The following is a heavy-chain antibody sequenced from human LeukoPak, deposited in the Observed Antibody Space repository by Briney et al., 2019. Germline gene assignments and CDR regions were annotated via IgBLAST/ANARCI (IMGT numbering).Heavy chain of an antibody. D-gene: IGHD3-10*01. J-gene: IGHJ4*02. V-gene: IGHV3-15*01. Sequence: GGSLRLSCVDSGFTFTNAWMSWVRQAPGKGLEWIGRIKSKTDGETTNYAEPVSGRFTISRDDSKSAVYLQMNSLKIEDTAVYYCTTDLGTYYHGSQRLIPIDYWGQGTLVTVSS. CDR2: IKSKTDGETT. CDR1: GFTFTNAW. CDR3: TTDLGTYYHGSQRLIPIDY.